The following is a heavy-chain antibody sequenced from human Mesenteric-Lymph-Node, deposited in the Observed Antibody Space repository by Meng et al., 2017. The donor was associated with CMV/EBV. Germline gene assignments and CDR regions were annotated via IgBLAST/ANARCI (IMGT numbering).Heavy chain of an antibody. V-gene: IGHV1-2*06. CDR3: VTLHFDY. D-gene: IGHD2-21*02. CDR1: GYTFTDYY. Sequence: SVKVSCKAYGYTFTDYYINWGRQAPGQGLEWMGRIDPDSGATNYAQKFHDRVAITRDTSISTAYMELSGLRSDDTAIYYCVTLHFDYWGQGTLVTVSS. CDR2: IDPDSGAT. J-gene: IGHJ4*02.